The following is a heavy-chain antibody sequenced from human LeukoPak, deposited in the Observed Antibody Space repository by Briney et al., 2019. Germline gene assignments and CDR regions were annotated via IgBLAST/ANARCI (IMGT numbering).Heavy chain of an antibody. CDR3: ARGYCSSTICFQYFHH. J-gene: IGHJ1*01. D-gene: IGHD2-2*01. CDR2: IYYTGST. Sequence: SETLSLTCTVSGGPISSYYWSWIRQPPGRGLEWIGYIYYTGSTNYNPSLKSRVTISLDTSKNQFSLKLSSVTAADTAVYYCARGYCSSTICFQYFHHWGQGTLVTVSS. V-gene: IGHV4-59*01. CDR1: GGPISSYY.